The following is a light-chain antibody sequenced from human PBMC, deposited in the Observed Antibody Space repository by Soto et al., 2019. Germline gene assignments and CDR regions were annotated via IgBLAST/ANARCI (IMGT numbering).Light chain of an antibody. Sequence: MTQFPATLSASVGDRVTITCRASQTINSWLAWYQQKPGKAPKLLIYAASTLQSGVPSRFSGSGSGTDFTLTISCLQSEDFATYYCQQYYSYPRTFGQGTKVDIK. V-gene: IGKV1-8*01. J-gene: IGKJ1*01. CDR1: QTINSW. CDR2: AAS. CDR3: QQYYSYPRT.